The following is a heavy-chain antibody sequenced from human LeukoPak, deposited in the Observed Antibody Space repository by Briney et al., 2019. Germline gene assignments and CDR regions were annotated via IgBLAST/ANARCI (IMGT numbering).Heavy chain of an antibody. CDR1: GFTFSSYA. V-gene: IGHV3-48*02. CDR2: ISISSTTI. CDR3: ARGLRYSSSWYNFDY. D-gene: IGHD6-13*01. J-gene: IGHJ4*02. Sequence: PGGSLRLSCAASGFTFSSYAMNWVRQAPGKGLEWVSYISISSTTIYYADSVKGRFTISRDNAKNSLYLQMNSLRDEDTAVYYCARGLRYSSSWYNFDYWGQGTLVTVSS.